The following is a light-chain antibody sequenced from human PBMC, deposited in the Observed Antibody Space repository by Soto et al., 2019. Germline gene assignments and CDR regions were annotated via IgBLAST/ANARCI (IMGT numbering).Light chain of an antibody. CDR1: SSDIGSYNL. Sequence: QSVLTQPASVSGSPGQSITISCTGTSSDIGSYNLVSWYQQHPGKAPKLMIYEVRRRPSGVSTRFSGSKSGNTASLTISGLQAEDEADYYCCSYAGSNTYVFGSGTKVTVL. V-gene: IGLV2-23*02. J-gene: IGLJ1*01. CDR3: CSYAGSNTYV. CDR2: EVR.